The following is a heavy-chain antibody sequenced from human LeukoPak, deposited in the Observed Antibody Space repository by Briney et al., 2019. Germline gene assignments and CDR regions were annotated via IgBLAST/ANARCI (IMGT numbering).Heavy chain of an antibody. J-gene: IGHJ4*02. Sequence: ASVKVSCKASGYTFTGYYMHWVRQAPGQGLEWMGWINPNSGGTNYAQKFQGRVTMTRDTSISTAYMELSRLRSDDTAVYYCAVLSVVVPAALSHWGQGTLVTVSS. D-gene: IGHD2-2*01. CDR1: GYTFTGYY. CDR3: AVLSVVVPAALSH. CDR2: INPNSGGT. V-gene: IGHV1-2*02.